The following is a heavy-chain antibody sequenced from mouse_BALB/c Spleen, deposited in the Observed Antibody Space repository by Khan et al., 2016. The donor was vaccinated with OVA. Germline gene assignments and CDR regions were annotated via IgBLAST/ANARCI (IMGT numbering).Heavy chain of an antibody. CDR2: INPTSGYT. J-gene: IGHJ2*01. CDR3: ARDRIDY. V-gene: IGHV1-7*01. CDR1: GYTFTSYW. Sequence: QVQLQQSGAELAKPGASVKMSCKASGYTFTSYWMHWIKQRPGQGLEWIGYINPTSGYTDYNQKFKDQATLTADKSSSTAYMQLSSLTSDDSAVNYCARDRIDYGGQGTALTVSS.